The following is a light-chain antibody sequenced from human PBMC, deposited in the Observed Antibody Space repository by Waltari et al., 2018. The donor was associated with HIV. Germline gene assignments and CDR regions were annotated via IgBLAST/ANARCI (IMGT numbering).Light chain of an antibody. CDR2: PIH. CDR3: NSRDRAGHQVV. J-gene: IGLJ3*02. CDR1: SLRTYY. V-gene: IGLV3-19*01. Sequence: SELTQDPAVSVALGQTVSITCQGDSLRTYYASWYLQKPGQAPVLVISPIHNRPSGIPDRFAGSSAGNTASLTITGAQAEDEGDYYCNSRDRAGHQVVFGGGTKLTVL.